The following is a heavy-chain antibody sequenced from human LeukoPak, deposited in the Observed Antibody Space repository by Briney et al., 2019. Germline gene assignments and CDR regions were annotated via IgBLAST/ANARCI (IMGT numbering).Heavy chain of an antibody. Sequence: GGSLSLSCAASGLTFSSYAMHWVRQAPGKGLEWVAVISYDGSNKYYADSVKGRFTISRDNSKNTLYLQMNSLRAEDTAVYYCARDKMVRGVYYYMDVWGKGTTVTVSS. CDR2: ISYDGSNK. V-gene: IGHV3-30*04. CDR3: ARDKMVRGVYYYMDV. D-gene: IGHD3-10*01. CDR1: GLTFSSYA. J-gene: IGHJ6*03.